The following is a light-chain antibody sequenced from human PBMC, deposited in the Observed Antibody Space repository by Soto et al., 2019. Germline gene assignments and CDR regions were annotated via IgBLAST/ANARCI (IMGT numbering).Light chain of an antibody. CDR2: KAS. CDR3: QQYNSYSAT. CDR1: QSICRR. J-gene: IGKJ1*01. V-gene: IGKV1-5*03. Sequence: DIQITQSPSTVPASVGDRVSITCRASQSICRRLAWYQQKPGKAPKLLIYKASSLESGVPARFSGSGSGTEFTLTINSLQPDDFASYYCQQYNSYSATFGQGTKVEVK.